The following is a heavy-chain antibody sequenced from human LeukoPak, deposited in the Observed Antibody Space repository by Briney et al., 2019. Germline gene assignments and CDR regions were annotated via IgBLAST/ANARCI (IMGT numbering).Heavy chain of an antibody. D-gene: IGHD1-26*01. Sequence: GGSLRLSCAASGFTFSNYMMHWVRQAPGKGLVWVSRIKSDGITITYADSVKGRFTISRDNAKNTLYLQMNSLRAEDTAVYYCLKVINGSLDRGGQGTLAPVSP. CDR1: GFTFSNYM. V-gene: IGHV3-74*01. CDR2: IKSDGITI. J-gene: IGHJ4*02. CDR3: LKVINGSLDR.